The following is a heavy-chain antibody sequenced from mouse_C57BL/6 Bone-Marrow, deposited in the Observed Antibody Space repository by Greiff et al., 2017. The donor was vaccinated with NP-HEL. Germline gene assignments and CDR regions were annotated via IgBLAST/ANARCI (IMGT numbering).Heavy chain of an antibody. D-gene: IGHD1-1*01. CDR1: GYTFTSYG. Sequence: VMLMESGAELARPGASVKLSCKASGYTFTSYGISWVKQRTGQGLEWIGEIYPRSGNTYYNEKIKGKATLTADKSSSTAYMELRSLTSEDSAVYFCARSSLRYPQAYWGQGTLVTITA. J-gene: IGHJ3*01. CDR3: ARSSLRYPQAY. CDR2: IYPRSGNT. V-gene: IGHV1-81*01.